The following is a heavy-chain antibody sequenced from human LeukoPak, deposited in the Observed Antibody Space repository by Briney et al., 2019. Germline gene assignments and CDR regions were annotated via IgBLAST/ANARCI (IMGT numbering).Heavy chain of an antibody. CDR1: GFTFSNYL. J-gene: IGHJ4*02. Sequence: GGSLRLSCAASGFTFSNYLMHWVHQTPGKGLVWISRISTDGSLTNYADSVKGRFSISRDNAKNTLYLQMNSLRAEDAAVYYCATPGGWANRKGKPPDFWGQGTLVTVSS. D-gene: IGHD2/OR15-2a*01. CDR3: ATPGGWANRKGKPPDF. V-gene: IGHV3-74*01. CDR2: ISTDGSLT.